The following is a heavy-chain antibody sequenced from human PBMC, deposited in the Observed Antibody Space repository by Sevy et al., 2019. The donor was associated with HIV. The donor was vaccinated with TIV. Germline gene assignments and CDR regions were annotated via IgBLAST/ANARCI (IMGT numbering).Heavy chain of an antibody. Sequence: SETLSLTCAVYGGSFSGYYWSWIRQPPGKGLEWIGEINHSGSTNYNPSLKSRVTISVDTSKNQFSLKRSSVTAADTAVYYCARGYLRFLEWLSKGGWFDPWGQGTLVTVSS. CDR3: ARGYLRFLEWLSKGGWFDP. CDR2: INHSGST. J-gene: IGHJ5*02. D-gene: IGHD3-3*01. CDR1: GGSFSGYY. V-gene: IGHV4-34*01.